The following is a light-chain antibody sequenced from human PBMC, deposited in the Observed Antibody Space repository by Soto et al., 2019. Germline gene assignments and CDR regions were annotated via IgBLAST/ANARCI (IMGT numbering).Light chain of an antibody. CDR3: QQDNRWPPWT. V-gene: IGKV3-15*01. J-gene: IGKJ1*01. CDR2: GAS. CDR1: QSVSSN. Sequence: EIVMTQSPATLSVSPGERATLSCRASQSVSSNLAWYQQKPGQPPRLLIHGASTRATGVPHRFSGSGSGTESTLTISSLLSEDVAVDYCQQDNRWPPWTFGQGTKVDIK.